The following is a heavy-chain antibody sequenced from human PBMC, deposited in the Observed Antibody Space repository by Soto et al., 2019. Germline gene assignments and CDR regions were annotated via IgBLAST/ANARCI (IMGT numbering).Heavy chain of an antibody. V-gene: IGHV4-59*01. CDR1: GGSISSYY. CDR3: ARGGGAYYYDSSGYYYYFDY. D-gene: IGHD3-22*01. CDR2: SYYSGST. J-gene: IGHJ4*02. Sequence: PSETLSLTCTVSGGSISSYYWSWIRQPPGKGLEWIGYSYYSGSTNYNPSLKSRVTISVDTSKNQFSLKLSSVTAADTAVYYCARGGGAYYYDSSGYYYYFDYWGQGTLVTVSS.